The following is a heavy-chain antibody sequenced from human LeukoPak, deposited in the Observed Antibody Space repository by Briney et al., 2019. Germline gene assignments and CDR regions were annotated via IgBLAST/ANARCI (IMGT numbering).Heavy chain of an antibody. J-gene: IGHJ4*02. V-gene: IGHV3-33*01. CDR3: ARDYYDSSGYYTN. Sequence: GGSLRLSCAASGFTFSSYGMHGVRQAPGKGLEWVAVIWYDGSNKYYADSVKGRFTISRDNSKNTLYLQMNSLRAEGTAVYYCARDYYDSSGYYTNWGQGTLVTVSS. CDR1: GFTFSSYG. CDR2: IWYDGSNK. D-gene: IGHD3-22*01.